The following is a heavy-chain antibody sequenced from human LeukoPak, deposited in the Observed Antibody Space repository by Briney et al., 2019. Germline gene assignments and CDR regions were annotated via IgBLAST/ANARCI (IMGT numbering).Heavy chain of an antibody. CDR3: ARDGPHYYDSSGPNWFDP. CDR2: INAGNGNT. CDR1: GYTFTIYA. V-gene: IGHV1-3*01. J-gene: IGHJ5*02. D-gene: IGHD3-22*01. Sequence: GASVKVSCKASGYTFTIYAMHWVRQAPGQRLEWMGWINAGNGNTKYSQKFQGRVTITRDTSASTAYMELSSLRSEDTAVYYCARDGPHYYDSSGPNWFDPWGQGTLVTVSS.